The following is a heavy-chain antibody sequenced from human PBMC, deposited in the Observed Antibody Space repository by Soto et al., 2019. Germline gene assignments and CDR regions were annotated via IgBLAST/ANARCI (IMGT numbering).Heavy chain of an antibody. CDR1: GGTFSSYA. D-gene: IGHD6-13*01. Sequence: QVQLVQSGAEVKKPGSSVKVSCKASGGTFSSYAISWVRQAPGQGLEWMGGIIPIFGTANYAQKFQGRVTITADESTSTAYMELSSLRSEDTSVYSCACDLGRHSSSWDWTLYYFDYWGQGTLVTVSS. V-gene: IGHV1-69*01. J-gene: IGHJ4*02. CDR2: IIPIFGTA. CDR3: ACDLGRHSSSWDWTLYYFDY.